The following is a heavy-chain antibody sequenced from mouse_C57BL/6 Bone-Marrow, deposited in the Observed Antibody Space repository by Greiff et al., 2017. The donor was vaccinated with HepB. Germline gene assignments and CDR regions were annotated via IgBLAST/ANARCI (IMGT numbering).Heavy chain of an antibody. D-gene: IGHD2-5*01. Sequence: QVQLKESGAELVKPGASVKISCKASGYAFSSYWMNWVKQRPGKGLEWIGQIYPGDGDTNYNGKFKGKATLTADKSSSTAYMQLSSLTSEDSAVYFCARTEDYSKIAYWGQGTLVTVSA. CDR2: IYPGDGDT. J-gene: IGHJ3*01. V-gene: IGHV1-80*01. CDR1: GYAFSSYW. CDR3: ARTEDYSKIAY.